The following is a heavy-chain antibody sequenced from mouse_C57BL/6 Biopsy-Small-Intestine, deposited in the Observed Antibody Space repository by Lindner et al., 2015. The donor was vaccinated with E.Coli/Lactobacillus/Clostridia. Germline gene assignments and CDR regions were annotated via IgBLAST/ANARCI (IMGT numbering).Heavy chain of an antibody. CDR3: ARDGYWDWFAY. D-gene: IGHD2-3*01. CDR1: GYAFSSYW. V-gene: IGHV1-82*01. J-gene: IGHJ3*01. CDR2: IYPGDGDT. Sequence: VQLQESGPELVKPGASVKISCKASGYAFSSYWMNWVKQRPGKGLEWIGQIYPGDGDTNYNGKFKGKATLTADKSSSTAYMQLSSLTSEDSAVYFCARDGYWDWFAYWGQGTLVTVSA.